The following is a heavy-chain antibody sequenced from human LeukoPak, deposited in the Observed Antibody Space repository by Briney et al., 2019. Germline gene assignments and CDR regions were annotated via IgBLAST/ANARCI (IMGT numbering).Heavy chain of an antibody. CDR3: ARERRVGATVPDY. J-gene: IGHJ4*02. D-gene: IGHD1-26*01. CDR1: GYTFTCYY. Sequence: ASVKLSCKASGYTFTCYYMHWVRQAPGQGLEWMGWINPNSGGTNYAQKFQGRVTMTRDTSISTAYMELSRLRSDDTAVYYCARERRVGATVPDYWGQGTLVTVSS. V-gene: IGHV1-2*02. CDR2: INPNSGGT.